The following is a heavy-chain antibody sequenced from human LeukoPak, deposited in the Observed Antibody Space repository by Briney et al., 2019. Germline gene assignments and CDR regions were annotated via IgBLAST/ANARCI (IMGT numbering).Heavy chain of an antibody. J-gene: IGHJ4*02. CDR3: ARDYPSDY. Sequence: GGSLRLSCAASGFTFSSFAMSWVRQAPGKGLEWVSVIYSGGSTYYADSVKGRFTISRDNSKNTLYLQMNSLRAEDTAVYYCARDYPSDYWGQGTLVTVSS. V-gene: IGHV3-53*01. CDR1: GFTFSSFA. CDR2: IYSGGST.